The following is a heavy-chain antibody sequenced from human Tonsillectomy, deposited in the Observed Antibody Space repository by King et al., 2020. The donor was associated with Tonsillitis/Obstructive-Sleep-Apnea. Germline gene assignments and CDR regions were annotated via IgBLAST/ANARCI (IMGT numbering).Heavy chain of an antibody. CDR2: INTNTGNP. D-gene: IGHD3-3*01. J-gene: IGHJ5*02. CDR1: GNTVTSHA. V-gene: IGHV7-4-1*02. CDR3: ARGGPITHFGVVIKDNWFDP. Sequence: QLVQSGSELKKPGASVKVSCKASGNTVTSHAMHWVRQAPGQGLEWMGWINTNTGNPTFAQGVIGRFVFSSYTSVSTTYLQISSLKAEDTAVYYCARGGPITHFGVVIKDNWFDPWGQGTLVTVSS.